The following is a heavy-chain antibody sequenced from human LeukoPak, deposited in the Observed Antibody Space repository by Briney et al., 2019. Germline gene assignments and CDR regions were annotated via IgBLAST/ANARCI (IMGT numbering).Heavy chain of an antibody. V-gene: IGHV4-34*01. CDR2: INHSGST. CDR3: ARGRWGYCCGDCYPYYFDY. J-gene: IGHJ4*02. CDR1: GGSFSGYY. Sequence: PTETLSLTCAVYGGSFSGYYWSWLRQTPGKGLEWIGEINHSGSTNYNPSLKSRVTISVDTSKNQFSLKLSSVTAADTAVYYCARGRWGYCCGDCYPYYFDYRGQGTLVTVSS. D-gene: IGHD2-21*02.